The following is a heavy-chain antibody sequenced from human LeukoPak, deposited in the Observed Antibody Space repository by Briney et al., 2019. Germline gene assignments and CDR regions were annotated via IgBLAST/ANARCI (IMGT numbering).Heavy chain of an antibody. CDR3: SRVRNPYGDKESRYYYYMDA. CDR1: GFTFDNYG. CDR2: IRSKAYGWTT. J-gene: IGHJ6*03. V-gene: IGHV3-49*03. Sequence: PGGPLRLSCAASGFTFDNYGVNWIRQAPGKGLEWVSFIRSKAYGWTTEYAASVKGRFTISRDDSKNIAYLQMDSLKTEDTAVYYCSRVRNPYGDKESRYYYYMDAWGKGTTVTVSS. D-gene: IGHD4-23*01.